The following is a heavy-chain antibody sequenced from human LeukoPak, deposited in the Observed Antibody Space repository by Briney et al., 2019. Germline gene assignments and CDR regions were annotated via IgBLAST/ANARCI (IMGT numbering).Heavy chain of an antibody. CDR1: GGSISSSSYY. CDR2: IYYSGST. CDR3: ARGYCGGGSCYRRFDY. J-gene: IGHJ4*02. Sequence: SETLSLTCTVSGGSISSSSYYWGWIRQPPGKGLEWIGSIYYSGSTYYNPSLKSRVTISVDTSKNQFSLKLSSVTAADTAVYYCARGYCGGGSCYRRFDYWGQGTLVTVSS. V-gene: IGHV4-39*01. D-gene: IGHD2-15*01.